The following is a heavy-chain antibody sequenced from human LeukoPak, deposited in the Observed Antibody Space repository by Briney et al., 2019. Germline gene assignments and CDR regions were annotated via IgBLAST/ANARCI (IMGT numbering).Heavy chain of an antibody. Sequence: SETLSLTCAVYGGSFSGYYWSWIRQPPGKGLEWIGEINHSGSTNYNPSLKSRVTISVDTSKNQFSLKLSSVTAADTAVYYCVSHYGGNSVVGAFDIWGQGTMVTVSS. CDR2: INHSGST. J-gene: IGHJ3*02. CDR1: GGSFSGYY. D-gene: IGHD4-23*01. V-gene: IGHV4-34*01. CDR3: VSHYGGNSVVGAFDI.